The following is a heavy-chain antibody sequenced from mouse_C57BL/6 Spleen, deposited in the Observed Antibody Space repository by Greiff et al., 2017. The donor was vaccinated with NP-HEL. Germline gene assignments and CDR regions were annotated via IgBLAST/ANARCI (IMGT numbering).Heavy chain of an antibody. CDR2: ISGGGGNT. Sequence: EVKLQESGGGLVKPGGSLKLSCAASGFTFSSYTMSWVRQTPEKRLEWVATISGGGGNTYYPDSVKGRFTISRDNAKNTLYLQMSSLRSEDTALYYCATETAQVFDYWGQGTTLTVSS. D-gene: IGHD3-2*02. CDR3: ATETAQVFDY. J-gene: IGHJ2*01. V-gene: IGHV5-9*01. CDR1: GFTFSSYT.